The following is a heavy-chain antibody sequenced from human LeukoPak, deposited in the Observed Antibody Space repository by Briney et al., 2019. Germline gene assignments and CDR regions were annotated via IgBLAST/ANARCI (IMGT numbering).Heavy chain of an antibody. J-gene: IGHJ1*01. CDR2: IYHSGST. D-gene: IGHD1-14*01. CDR3: ARERTSVAEYFQH. V-gene: IGHV4-30-4*01. Sequence: SQTLSLTCTVSGGSISSGDYYWSWIRQPPGEGLEWIGEIYHSGSTNYNPSLKSRVTISVDKSKNQFSLKLSSVTAADTAVYYCARERTSVAEYFQHWGQGTLVTVSS. CDR1: GGSISSGDYY.